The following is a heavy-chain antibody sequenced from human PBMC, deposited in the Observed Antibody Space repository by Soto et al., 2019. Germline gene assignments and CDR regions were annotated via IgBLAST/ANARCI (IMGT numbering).Heavy chain of an antibody. J-gene: IGHJ3*02. CDR3: ARLEHTAMVKGAFDI. D-gene: IGHD5-18*01. CDR1: GYTFTSHG. CDR2: ISAYNGNT. V-gene: IGHV1-18*01. Sequence: ASVKVSCKASGYTFTSHGISWVRQAPGQGLEWMGWISAYNGNTNYAQKLQGRVTMTTDTSTSTAYMELRSLRSDDTAVYYCARLEHTAMVKGAFDIWGQGTMVT.